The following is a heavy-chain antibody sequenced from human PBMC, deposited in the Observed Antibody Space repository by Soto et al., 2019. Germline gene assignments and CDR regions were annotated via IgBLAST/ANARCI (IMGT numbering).Heavy chain of an antibody. J-gene: IGHJ4*02. D-gene: IGHD2-8*01. CDR3: MRSHGAY. CDR1: GGSVSSGPYH. Sequence: QVQLQESGPGLVKTSEPLSLTCTVSGGSVSSGPYHWNWVRQPPGKGLEWIGHISYSGTANYNPSIRGRVIMAADTSMNKFSLRLISVTAADTAVYYCMRSHGAYWGQGALVIVSS. V-gene: IGHV4-61*01. CDR2: ISYSGTA.